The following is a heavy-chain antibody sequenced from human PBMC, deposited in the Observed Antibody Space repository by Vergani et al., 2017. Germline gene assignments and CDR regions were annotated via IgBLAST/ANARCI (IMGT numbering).Heavy chain of an antibody. CDR3: ARGIYGDYVSYYGMDV. CDR1: GGSISSYY. Sequence: QVQLQESGPGLVKPSETLSLTCTVSGGSISSYYWSWIRQPPGKGLEWIGYIYYSGSTNYNPSLKSRVTISVDTSKTQFSLKLSSVTAADTAVYYCARGIYGDYVSYYGMDVWGQGTTVTVSS. J-gene: IGHJ6*02. CDR2: IYYSGST. V-gene: IGHV4-59*01. D-gene: IGHD4-17*01.